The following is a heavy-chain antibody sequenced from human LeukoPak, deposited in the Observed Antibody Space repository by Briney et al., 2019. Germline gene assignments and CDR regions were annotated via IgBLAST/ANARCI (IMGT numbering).Heavy chain of an antibody. V-gene: IGHV3-20*04. CDR1: GFIFDDYG. Sequence: GGSLRLSCAASGFIFDDYGMSWVRQVPGKGLEWVSGINWNGGGTGYADSVKGRFTISRHNAKNSLYLQMSSLRVEDTALYYCARAPVTSCRGAYCYPFDYWGQGTLVTVSS. CDR3: ARAPVTSCRGAYCYPFDY. J-gene: IGHJ4*02. D-gene: IGHD2-21*01. CDR2: INWNGGGT.